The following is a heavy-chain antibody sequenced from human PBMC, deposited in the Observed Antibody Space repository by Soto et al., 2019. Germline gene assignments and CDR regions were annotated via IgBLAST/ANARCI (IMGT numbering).Heavy chain of an antibody. J-gene: IGHJ5*02. D-gene: IGHD3-10*01. V-gene: IGHV4-34*01. CDR1: GGSFSGYY. CDR2: INHSGST. Sequence: QVQLQQWGAGLLKPSETLSLTCAVYGGSFSGYYWSWIRQPPGKGLEWIGEINHSGSTNYNPSLTSRVTMSVATSRNPRPLKLSAVAAADAAVYYCARGKGPPPGLMVRGVRTWFDPWGQGTLVTVSS. CDR3: ARGKGPPPGLMVRGVRTWFDP.